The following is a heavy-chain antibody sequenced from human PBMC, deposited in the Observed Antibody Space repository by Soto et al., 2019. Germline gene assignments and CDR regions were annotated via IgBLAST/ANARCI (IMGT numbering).Heavy chain of an antibody. J-gene: IGHJ6*03. CDR2: IYSGGST. CDR3: ARDGERSIAARLMAPGYMDV. V-gene: IGHV3-53*04. CDR1: GFTVSSNY. D-gene: IGHD6-6*01. Sequence: GGSLRLSCAASGFTVSSNYMSWVRQAPGKGLEWVSVIYSGGSTNYADSVKGRFTISRHNSKNTLYLQMNSLRAEDTAVYYCARDGERSIAARLMAPGYMDVWGKGTTVTVSS.